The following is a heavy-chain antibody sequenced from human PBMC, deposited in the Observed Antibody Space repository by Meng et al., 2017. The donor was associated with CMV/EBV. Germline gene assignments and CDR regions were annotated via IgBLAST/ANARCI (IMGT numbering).Heavy chain of an antibody. D-gene: IGHD3-22*01. CDR2: VNHSGST. Sequence: ESLKISCAASGFTFSDYYMDWIRQPPGKGPEWIGEVNHSGSTNYNPSLKSRVTISVDTSKNQFSLKLSSVTAADTAVYYCARRVRASPYYYDSSGYYPHWGQGTLVTVSS. CDR3: ARRVRASPYYYDSSGYYPH. J-gene: IGHJ4*02. CDR1: GFTFSDYY. V-gene: IGHV4-34*01.